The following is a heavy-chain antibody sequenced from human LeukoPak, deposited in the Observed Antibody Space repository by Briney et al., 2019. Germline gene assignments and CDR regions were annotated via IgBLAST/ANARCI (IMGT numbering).Heavy chain of an antibody. D-gene: IGHD1-26*01. CDR1: GYTLTDLS. J-gene: IGHJ4*02. CDR3: TTPGTYHSYFDY. Sequence: VASVKVSRKVSGYTLTDLSMHWVRQAPGRGLEWMGGFDLDDGKTFYAQKFQGRLTMTEDTSTGTAYMELNSLRSEDTAVYYCTTPGTYHSYFDYWGQGTLVTVSS. V-gene: IGHV1-24*01. CDR2: FDLDDGKT.